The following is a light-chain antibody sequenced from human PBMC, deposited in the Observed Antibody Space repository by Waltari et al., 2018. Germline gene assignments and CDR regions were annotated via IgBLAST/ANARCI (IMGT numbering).Light chain of an antibody. Sequence: DIQMTQSPSSLSASVGDRVTITCRASQSVRSFLNWYQQKPGKAPKLLIYTTSTLQSGGPSRFTGSGSGTDFTLTINSLQPEDFATYYCQQSYVTPSTFGGGTKVDIK. V-gene: IGKV1-39*01. J-gene: IGKJ4*01. CDR2: TTS. CDR1: QSVRSF. CDR3: QQSYVTPST.